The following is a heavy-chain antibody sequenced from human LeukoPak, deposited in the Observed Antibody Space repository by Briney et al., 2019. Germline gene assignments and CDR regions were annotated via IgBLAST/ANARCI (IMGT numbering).Heavy chain of an antibody. D-gene: IGHD5-18*01. V-gene: IGHV3-49*03. CDR1: GFTFGDYA. CDR3: TRHGGRGYSYAPYDY. J-gene: IGHJ4*02. Sequence: GSLRLSCTASGFTFGDYAMSWLRQAPGKGLEWVGFIRSKAYGGTTEYAASVKGRFTISRDDSKSIAYLQMNSLKTEDTAVYYCTRHGGRGYSYAPYDYWGQGTLVTVSS. CDR2: IRSKAYGGTT.